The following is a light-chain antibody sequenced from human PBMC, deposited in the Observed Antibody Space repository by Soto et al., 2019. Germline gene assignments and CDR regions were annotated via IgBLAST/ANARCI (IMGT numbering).Light chain of an antibody. CDR2: GAS. Sequence: DIQMTQSPSTLSASVGDRVTITCRASQGISSYLAWLQQKPGRAPNLLIYGASTLQSGVPSRFSGSGSGTDFTLTISNLQPEDFATYYCQQLNAYPLTFGQGTRLEIK. CDR1: QGISSY. J-gene: IGKJ5*01. V-gene: IGKV1-9*01. CDR3: QQLNAYPLT.